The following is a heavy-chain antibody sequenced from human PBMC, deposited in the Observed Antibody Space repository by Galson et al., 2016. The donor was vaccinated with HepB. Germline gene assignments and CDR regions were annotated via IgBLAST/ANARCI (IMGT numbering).Heavy chain of an antibody. Sequence: SGYTFRRYGITWVRQAPGQGLEWMGWISAYNGNTNYAQKVQGRVTMTTDTSTSTAYMELRSLRSDDTAVYYCARDAYDYVWGTYGAQAEIDYWGQGTLVTVSS. J-gene: IGHJ4*02. D-gene: IGHD3-16*01. V-gene: IGHV1-18*01. CDR3: ARDAYDYVWGTYGAQAEIDY. CDR1: GYTFRRYG. CDR2: ISAYNGNT.